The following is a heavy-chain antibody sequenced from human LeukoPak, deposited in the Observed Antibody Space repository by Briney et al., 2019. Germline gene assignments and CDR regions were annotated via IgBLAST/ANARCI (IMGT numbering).Heavy chain of an antibody. CDR2: IWYDGGNK. V-gene: IGHV3-33*01. D-gene: IGHD3-10*01. J-gene: IGHJ4*02. CDR1: GFTFSTYG. CDR3: ARDLGSTMVRGVIKGAYFDY. Sequence: PGGSLRLSCAASGFTFSTYGIHWVRQAPGKGLEWVAVIWYDGGNKYYADSVEGRFTISRDNSKNTLYLQMNSLRAEDTAVYYCARDLGSTMVRGVIKGAYFDYWGQGTLVTVSS.